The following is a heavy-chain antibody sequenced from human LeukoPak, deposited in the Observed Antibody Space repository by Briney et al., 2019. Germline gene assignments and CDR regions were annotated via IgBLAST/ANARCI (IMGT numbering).Heavy chain of an antibody. CDR2: IRDDGSNK. D-gene: IGHD3-10*01. J-gene: IGHJ4*02. CDR3: AKLGFGETSDY. CDR1: RFTFSNYG. V-gene: IGHV3-30*02. Sequence: GGSLRLSCVASRFTFSNYGMHWVRQAPGKGLEWVAFIRDDGSNKYYADSVKGRFTISRDNSKNTLYLQMKSLRAGDTAVYFCAKLGFGETSDYWGQGTLVTVSS.